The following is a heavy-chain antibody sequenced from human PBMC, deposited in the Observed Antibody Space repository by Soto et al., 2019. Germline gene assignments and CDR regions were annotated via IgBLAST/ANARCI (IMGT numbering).Heavy chain of an antibody. V-gene: IGHV4-4*02. D-gene: IGHD3-3*01. Sequence: QVQLQESGPGLVKPSGTLSLTCAVSGGSISSSNWWSWVRQPPGKGLAWIGEIYHSGSTNYNPSLKSRVTISVDKSKNQFSLKLSSVTAADTAVYYCARGRSERITIFGVVIIRGGFDYWGQGTLVTVSS. J-gene: IGHJ4*02. CDR2: IYHSGST. CDR3: ARGRSERITIFGVVIIRGGFDY. CDR1: GGSISSSNW.